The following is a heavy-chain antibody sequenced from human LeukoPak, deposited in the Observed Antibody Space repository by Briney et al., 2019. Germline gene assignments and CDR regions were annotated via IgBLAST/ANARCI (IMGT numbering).Heavy chain of an antibody. J-gene: IGHJ4*02. CDR3: STTHYNFADVDH. CDR1: GFGFSASA. CDR2: IKGKPNASAT. Sequence: GGSLRLSCVASGFGFSASAIHWVRQASGKGLEWVGRIKGKPNASATSYGESVQGRFTISRDDSKNTVYLQMNSLKTEDTAVYCCSTTHYNFADVDHWGQGTLVTVSS. V-gene: IGHV3-73*01. D-gene: IGHD3-3*01.